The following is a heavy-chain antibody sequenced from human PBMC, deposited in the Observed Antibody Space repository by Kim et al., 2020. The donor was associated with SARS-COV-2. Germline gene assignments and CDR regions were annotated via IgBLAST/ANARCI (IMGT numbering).Heavy chain of an antibody. CDR1: GFSFSDSA. CDR2: FTATGARA. Sequence: GGSLRLSCVASGFSFSDSAMSWVRQAPGRGLEWVTVFTATGARAFYADSMKDRIAISRDLPRNTFYLHMNSLRADDTAIYYCARGPPGNGWADSWGQGT. CDR3: ARGPPGNGWADS. D-gene: IGHD6-19*01. V-gene: IGHV3-23*01. J-gene: IGHJ4*02.